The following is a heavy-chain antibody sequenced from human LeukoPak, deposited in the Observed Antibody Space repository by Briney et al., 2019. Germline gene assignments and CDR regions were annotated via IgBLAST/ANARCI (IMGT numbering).Heavy chain of an antibody. J-gene: IGHJ6*03. CDR1: GGSISSGSYY. CDR3: ARGPVVSSWYAPVGYYYYYMDV. Sequence: PSETLSLTCTVSGGSISSGSYYWSWIRQPAGKGLEWIGRIYTSGSTSYNPSLKSRVTISVDTSKNQFSLKLSSVTAADTAVYYCARGPVVSSWYAPVGYYYYYMDVWGKGTTVTVSS. CDR2: IYTSGST. V-gene: IGHV4-61*02. D-gene: IGHD6-13*01.